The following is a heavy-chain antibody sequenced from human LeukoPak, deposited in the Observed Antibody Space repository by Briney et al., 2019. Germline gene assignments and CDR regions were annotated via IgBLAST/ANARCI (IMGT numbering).Heavy chain of an antibody. CDR3: AGSYRSASISNGMDV. Sequence: PSETLSLTRTVSGGSISSGAFYRSWIRQHPGKGLEWIGYTYYSGSTYYNPSLRSRVTISVDTSKNQFSLKLSSVTAADTAVYYCAGSYRSASISNGMDVWGQGTTVTVSS. V-gene: IGHV4-31*03. J-gene: IGHJ6*02. D-gene: IGHD6-6*01. CDR1: GGSISSGAFY. CDR2: TYYSGST.